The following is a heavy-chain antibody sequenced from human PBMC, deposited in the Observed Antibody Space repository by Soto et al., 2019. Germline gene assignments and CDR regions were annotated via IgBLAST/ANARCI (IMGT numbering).Heavy chain of an antibody. Sequence: QVQLVQSGAEVKKPGSSAKVSCKASGGTFSSYAISWVRQAPGRGLEWMGGIIPIFGTANYAQKFQGRVTITADESTSTAYMELSSLRSEDTAVYYCARHVPAAGYYYGMDVWGQGTTVTVSS. J-gene: IGHJ6*02. CDR3: ARHVPAAGYYYGMDV. CDR1: GGTFSSYA. CDR2: IIPIFGTA. V-gene: IGHV1-69*12. D-gene: IGHD2-2*01.